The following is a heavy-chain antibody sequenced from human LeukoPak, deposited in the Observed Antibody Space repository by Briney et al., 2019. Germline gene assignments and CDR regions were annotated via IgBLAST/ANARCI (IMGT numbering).Heavy chain of an antibody. CDR2: IYYSGST. CDR1: GGSMSPYH. CDR3: ARAVSGRFDY. V-gene: IGHV4-59*08. J-gene: IGHJ4*02. D-gene: IGHD6-19*01. Sequence: SESLSLTCTVSGGSMSPYHWGWIRQPPGKGLEWTGYIYYSGSTNYNPSLKSRVTISVDTSKNQFSLKLSSVTAADTAIYYCARAVSGRFDYWGQGTLVTVSS.